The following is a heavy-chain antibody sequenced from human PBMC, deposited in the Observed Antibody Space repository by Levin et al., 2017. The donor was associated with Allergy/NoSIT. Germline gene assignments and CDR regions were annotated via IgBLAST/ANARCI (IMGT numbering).Heavy chain of an antibody. CDR3: ARDYWLSWAVVTAPGGY. Sequence: ASVKVSCKASGYTFTGYYMHWVRQAPGQGLEWMGWINPNSGGTNYAQKFQGRVTMTRDTSISTAYMELSRLRSDDTAVYYCARDYWLSWAVVTAPGGYWGQGTLVTVSS. J-gene: IGHJ4*02. CDR2: INPNSGGT. D-gene: IGHD4-23*01. V-gene: IGHV1-2*02. CDR1: GYTFTGYY.